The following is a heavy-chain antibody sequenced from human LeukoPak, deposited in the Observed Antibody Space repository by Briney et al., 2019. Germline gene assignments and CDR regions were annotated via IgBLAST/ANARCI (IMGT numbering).Heavy chain of an antibody. CDR3: AKSSSYGFTPFDY. CDR2: ISWNSGSI. J-gene: IGHJ4*02. CDR1: GFTFDDYA. V-gene: IGHV3-9*01. D-gene: IGHD5-18*01. Sequence: TGGSLRLSCAASGFTFDDYAMHWVRQAPGKGLEWVSGISWNSGSIGYADSVKGRFTISRDNAKNSLYLQMNSLRAEDTALYYCAKSSSYGFTPFDYWGQGTLVTVSS.